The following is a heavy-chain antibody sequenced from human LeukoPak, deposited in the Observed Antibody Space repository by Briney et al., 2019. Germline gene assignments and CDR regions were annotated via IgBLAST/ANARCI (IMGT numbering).Heavy chain of an antibody. CDR2: IIPIFGTA. J-gene: IGHJ4*02. CDR3: ARGGRYSYGPVDY. Sequence: GASVKVSCKASGGTFSSYAISWVRQAPGQGLEWMGGIIPIFGTANYAQKFQGRVTITADESTSTVYMELSSLRSEDTAVYYCARGGRYSYGPVDYWGQGTLVTVSS. D-gene: IGHD5-18*01. V-gene: IGHV1-69*01. CDR1: GGTFSSYA.